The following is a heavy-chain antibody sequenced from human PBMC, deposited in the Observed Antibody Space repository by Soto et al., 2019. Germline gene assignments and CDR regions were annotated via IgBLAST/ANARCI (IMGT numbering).Heavy chain of an antibody. CDR2: IIPVFGTA. V-gene: IGHV1-69*01. Sequence: QVPLVQSGAEVKKPGSSVKVSCKASGGTFTTYTISWVRQAPGQGLEWMGGIIPVFGTAHYAQNFQGRVTITADESTSTAYMELSSLRSEDTAVYYCARYSSGWYISYGMEIWGQGTTVTVSS. J-gene: IGHJ6*02. CDR3: ARYSSGWYISYGMEI. D-gene: IGHD6-19*01. CDR1: GGTFTTYT.